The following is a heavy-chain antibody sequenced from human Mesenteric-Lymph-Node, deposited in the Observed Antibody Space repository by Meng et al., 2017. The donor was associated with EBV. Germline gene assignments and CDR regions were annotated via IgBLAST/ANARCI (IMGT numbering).Heavy chain of an antibody. CDR2: IWFDGSKK. V-gene: IGHV3-33*01. J-gene: IGHJ4*02. D-gene: IGHD4-23*01. Sequence: QLVESGGGVVQPGRPMRLASAASGFSLSSDGMHWVRQAPGKGLERVAVIWFDGSKKYYADSVRGRFIISRDNSKNTLYLQMDSLRAEDTAVYYCARDWSSGNSAFFDYWDQGTLVTVSS. CDR3: ARDWSSGNSAFFDY. CDR1: GFSLSSDG.